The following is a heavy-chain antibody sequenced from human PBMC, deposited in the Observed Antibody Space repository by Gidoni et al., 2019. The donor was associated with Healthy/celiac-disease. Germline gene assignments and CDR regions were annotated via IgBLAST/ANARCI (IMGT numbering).Heavy chain of an antibody. V-gene: IGHV3-72*01. D-gene: IGHD5-12*01. Sequence: EVQLVESGGGLVQPGGSLRLPGAASGFTFSDHYMEWVRQAHGKGLEWVGRTRNKANIYTTEYAASVKGRFTISRDDSKNSLYLQMNSLKAEDTAVYYCARVTVEMATIWAEGMDVWGQGTTVTVSS. CDR3: ARVTVEMATIWAEGMDV. J-gene: IGHJ6*02. CDR1: GFTFSDHY. CDR2: TRNKANIYTT.